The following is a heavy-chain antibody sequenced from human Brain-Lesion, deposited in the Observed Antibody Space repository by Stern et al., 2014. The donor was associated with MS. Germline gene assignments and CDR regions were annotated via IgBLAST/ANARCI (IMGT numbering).Heavy chain of an antibody. CDR3: ARGRVVPGFQYYATDV. J-gene: IGHJ6*02. V-gene: IGHV4-61*02. Sequence: VQLVESGPGLVKPSQTLSLSCTVSGGSISSGGYYWSWIRQPAGKGLEWIGRIFNSGSTSYNPSLKSRSTISIDPSKNQFSRRLNSMTAADTAVYYCARGRVVPGFQYYATDVWGQGTTVIVSS. CDR1: GGSISSGGYY. CDR2: IFNSGST. D-gene: IGHD2-2*01.